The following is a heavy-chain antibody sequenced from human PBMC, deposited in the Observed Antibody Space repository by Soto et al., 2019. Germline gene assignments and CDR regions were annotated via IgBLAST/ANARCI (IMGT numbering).Heavy chain of an antibody. V-gene: IGHV3-9*01. CDR2: ISWNSGSI. J-gene: IGHJ3*02. CDR1: GFTFDDYA. D-gene: IGHD3-3*01. CDR3: AKDLPDYDFWSGPGGNAFDI. Sequence: PGGSLRLSCAASGFTFDDYAMHWVRQAPGKGLEWVSGISWNSGSIGYADSVKGRFTISRDNAKNSLYLQMNSLRAEDTALYYCAKDLPDYDFWSGPGGNAFDIWGQGTMVTVSS.